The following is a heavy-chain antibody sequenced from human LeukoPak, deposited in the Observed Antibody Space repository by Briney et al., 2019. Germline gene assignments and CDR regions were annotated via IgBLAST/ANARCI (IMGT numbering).Heavy chain of an antibody. CDR3: ARDTGPSGTAFDY. D-gene: IGHD2-2*01. Sequence: SETLSLTRTVSGGSITNTVAYWVWIRQSPGKGLEWIGSIYYSGSAYYTPSLRSRVTISVATSKSLFSLTLSSVTAADTAVYYCARDTGPSGTAFDYWGQGILVTVSS. V-gene: IGHV4-39*07. CDR2: IYYSGSA. J-gene: IGHJ4*02. CDR1: GGSITNTVAY.